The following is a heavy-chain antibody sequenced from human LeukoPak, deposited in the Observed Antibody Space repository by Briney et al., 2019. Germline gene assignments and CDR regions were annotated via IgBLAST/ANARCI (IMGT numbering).Heavy chain of an antibody. V-gene: IGHV4-4*07. D-gene: IGHD6-19*01. CDR3: ARVSYSSGWYEIDP. Sequence: SETLSLTSTEPVGSTSSYIRSSIRHTPREGLERSARIYTSGSTIYNPSLKSRVTMSVDTSKNQFSLKLSSVTAADTAVYYCARVSYSSGWYEIDPWGQGTLVTVSS. CDR1: VGSTSSYI. J-gene: IGHJ5*02. CDR2: IYTSGST.